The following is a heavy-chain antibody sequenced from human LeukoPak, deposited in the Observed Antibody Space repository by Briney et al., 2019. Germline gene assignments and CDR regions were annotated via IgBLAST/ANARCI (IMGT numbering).Heavy chain of an antibody. CDR2: IYYSGST. D-gene: IGHD2-15*01. CDR1: GGSISSSSYY. J-gene: IGHJ6*02. V-gene: IGHV4-39*07. CDR3: VGTARYCSGGSCYSAYYYGMDV. Sequence: SETLSLTCTVSGGSISSSSYYWGWIRQPPGKGLEWIGSIYYSGSTYYNPSLKSRVTISVDTSKNQFSLKLSSVTAADTAVYYCVGTARYCSGGSCYSAYYYGMDVWGQGTTVTVSS.